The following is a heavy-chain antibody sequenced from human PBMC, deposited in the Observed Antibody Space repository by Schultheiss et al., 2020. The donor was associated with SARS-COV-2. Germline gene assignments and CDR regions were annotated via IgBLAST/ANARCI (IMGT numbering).Heavy chain of an antibody. CDR3: ARGCSSTSCPTFGAFDP. Sequence: GGSLRLSCAASGFTFSSYDMHWVRQATGKGLEWVSAIGTAGDTYYPGSVKGRFTISRENAKNSLYLQMNSLRAGDTAVYYCARGCSSTSCPTFGAFDPWGQGTLVTVSS. CDR2: IGTAGDT. J-gene: IGHJ5*02. D-gene: IGHD2-2*01. CDR1: GFTFSSYD. V-gene: IGHV3-13*01.